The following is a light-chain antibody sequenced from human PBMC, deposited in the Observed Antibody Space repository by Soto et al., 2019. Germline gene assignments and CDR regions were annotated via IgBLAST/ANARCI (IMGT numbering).Light chain of an antibody. CDR2: EVT. CDR3: SSHARWGKFV. CDR1: GSDVGATNY. J-gene: IGLJ1*01. V-gene: IGLV2-8*01. Sequence: QYALTQPPSASGSPGQSITISCTGSGSDVGATNYVSWYRQYPGTPPQLVISEVTKRPSGVPDRFSGSKSANTSQLTVSGLHADDDADHCCSSHARWGKFVFGIGTKLTVL.